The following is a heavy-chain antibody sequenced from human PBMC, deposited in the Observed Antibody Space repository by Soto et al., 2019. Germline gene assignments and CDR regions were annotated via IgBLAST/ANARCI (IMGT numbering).Heavy chain of an antibody. CDR1: GFTFSNFA. Sequence: EVQLLESGGGLVQPGGSLRLSCSASGFTFSNFAMTWVRQAPGKGLEWVSTIVDSGGNTYYADSVKGRFNISRDNSKNALFLQMNSLRVEDAAVYYCAEGGIYDGFDYCGHGTLVTVSS. V-gene: IGHV3-23*01. J-gene: IGHJ4*01. D-gene: IGHD5-12*01. CDR3: AEGGIYDGFDY. CDR2: IVDSGGNT.